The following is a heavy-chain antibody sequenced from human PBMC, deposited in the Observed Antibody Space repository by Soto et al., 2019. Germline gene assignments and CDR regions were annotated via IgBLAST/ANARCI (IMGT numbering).Heavy chain of an antibody. CDR3: ARGPDIVIRD. CDR1: GFTVRSNF. J-gene: IGHJ4*02. CDR2: IYAGGTT. Sequence: EVQLVESGGGLVQPGGSLRLSCAASGFTVRSNFMSWVRQAPGKGLEWVATIYAGGTTYYAYSVKGRFTISRDTSKNTLFLHMDSLRVEDTAMDHCARGPDIVIRDWGQGTLVTVSS. V-gene: IGHV3-66*01. D-gene: IGHD2-8*01.